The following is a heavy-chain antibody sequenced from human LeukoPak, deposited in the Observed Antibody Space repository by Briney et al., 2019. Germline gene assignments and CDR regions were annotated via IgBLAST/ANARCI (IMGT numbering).Heavy chain of an antibody. D-gene: IGHD3-16*01. J-gene: IGHJ4*02. CDR1: GYTFTTYG. Sequence: GASVKVSCKASGYTFTTYGFSWVRQAPGQGLEWMGLISAYSGNTNFAQKLQGRVTMTTDTSTSTAYMELRSLRSDDTAVYFCARGADTGSYGSLVYFDYWGQGTLVTVSS. CDR3: ARGADTGSYGSLVYFDY. CDR2: ISAYSGNT. V-gene: IGHV1-18*01.